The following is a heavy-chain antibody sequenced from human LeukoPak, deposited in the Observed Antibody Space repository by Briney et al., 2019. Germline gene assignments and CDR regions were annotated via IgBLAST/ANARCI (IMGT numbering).Heavy chain of an antibody. CDR2: IYPSGTT. Sequence: MPSETLSLTCAGSGGSISSGCSYWSWIRLPAGEGLEWIGRIYPSGTTKFNPSLKSRVTMSLDASKSQLSLNLSSVTAADTAVYYCNCRSGGDYWVDYWGQGNLVTVSS. CDR1: GGSISSGCSY. CDR3: NCRSGGDYWVDY. D-gene: IGHD2-21*01. V-gene: IGHV4-61*02. J-gene: IGHJ4*02.